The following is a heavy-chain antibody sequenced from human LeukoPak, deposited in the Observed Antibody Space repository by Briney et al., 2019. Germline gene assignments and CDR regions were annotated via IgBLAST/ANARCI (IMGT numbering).Heavy chain of an antibody. D-gene: IGHD2-8*01. V-gene: IGHV3-23*01. CDR3: AKDLRLYYYFDY. CDR2: ISGSGGST. J-gene: IGHJ4*02. Sequence: GGSLRLSCAASGFTFGSYAMSWVRQAPGKGLEWVSAISGSGGSTYYADSVKGRFTISRDNSKNTLYLQMNSLRAEDTAVYYCAKDLRLYYYFDYWGQGTLVTVSS. CDR1: GFTFGSYA.